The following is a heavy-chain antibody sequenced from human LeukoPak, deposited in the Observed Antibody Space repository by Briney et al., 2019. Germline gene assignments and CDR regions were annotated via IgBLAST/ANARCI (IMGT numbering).Heavy chain of an antibody. J-gene: IGHJ6*03. CDR3: ARAKNPYYYYYYMDF. CDR1: GYSISSGHY. V-gene: IGHV4-38-2*01. CDR2: IYHSGSS. Sequence: SETLSLTCAVSGYSISSGHYWVWIRPPPGRGLEYIGNIYHSGSSHYNPSLKSRVTISVDTSNNQFSLKLSSVTAADTAVYYCARAKNPYYYYYYMDFWGRGTTVTVSS.